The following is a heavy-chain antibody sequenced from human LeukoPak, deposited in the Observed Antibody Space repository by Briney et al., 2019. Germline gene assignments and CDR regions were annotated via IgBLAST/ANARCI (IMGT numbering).Heavy chain of an antibody. J-gene: IGHJ4*02. CDR3: ASNPPYCSSTGCHIDY. CDR2: ISSSSSYI. V-gene: IGHV3-21*01. CDR1: GFTFSSYS. Sequence: PGGSLRLSCAASGFTFSSYSMNWVRQAPGKGLEWVSSISSSSSYIYYADSVKGRFTISRDNAKNSLYLQMNSLRAEDTAVYYCASNPPYCSSTGCHIDYWGQGTLVTVSS. D-gene: IGHD2-2*01.